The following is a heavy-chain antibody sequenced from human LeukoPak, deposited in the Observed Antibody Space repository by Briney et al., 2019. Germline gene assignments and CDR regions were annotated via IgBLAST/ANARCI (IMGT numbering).Heavy chain of an antibody. CDR1: GFTFSSYA. CDR2: ISYDGSNK. J-gene: IGHJ4*02. D-gene: IGHD5-12*01. CDR3: ARPVGYSGYDYDY. V-gene: IGHV3-30-3*01. Sequence: GRSLRLSCAASGFTFSSYAMHWVHQAPGKGLEWVAVISYDGSNKYYADSVKGRFTISRDNSKNTLYLQMNSLRAEDTAVYYCARPVGYSGYDYDYWGQGTLVTVSS.